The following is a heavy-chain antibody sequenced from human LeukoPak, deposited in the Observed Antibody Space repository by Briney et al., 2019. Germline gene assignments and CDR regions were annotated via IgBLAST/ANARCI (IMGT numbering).Heavy chain of an antibody. CDR1: GFTFSSYG. Sequence: GGSLRLSCAASGFTFSSYGMHWVRQARGKGLEWVAFIRYDGSTKFYVDSVKGRFTISRDNSKNTLFLQMNSLKTEDTALYYCTGYDFWSGFRSGDLWGRGTLVTVSS. J-gene: IGHJ2*01. V-gene: IGHV3-30*02. D-gene: IGHD3-3*01. CDR2: IRYDGSTK. CDR3: TGYDFWSGFRSGDL.